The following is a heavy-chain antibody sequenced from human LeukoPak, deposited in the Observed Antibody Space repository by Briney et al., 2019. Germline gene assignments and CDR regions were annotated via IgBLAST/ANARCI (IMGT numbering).Heavy chain of an antibody. J-gene: IGHJ4*02. Sequence: PGGSLRLSCAASGFTFSTYDMHWVRQATGKGPEWVSAISTTDDTYYPGSVKGRFTISRENAKSSLYLQMNSLRAEDTAVYYCARGRSGSYFDSWGQGTLVAVSS. CDR2: ISTTDDT. D-gene: IGHD1-26*01. CDR1: GFTFSTYD. V-gene: IGHV3-13*04. CDR3: ARGRSGSYFDS.